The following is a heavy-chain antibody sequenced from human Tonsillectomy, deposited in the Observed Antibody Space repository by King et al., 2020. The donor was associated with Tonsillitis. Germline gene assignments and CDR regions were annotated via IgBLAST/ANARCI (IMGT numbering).Heavy chain of an antibody. CDR2: INAYNDNT. CDR3: ARDAIYSCSGGSCYEPAFDI. V-gene: IGHV1-18*04. Sequence: VQLVESGAEVRKPGASVKVSCKASGYTFPSYGISWVRQAPGQGLEWRGWINAYNDNTIYAQKFQGRVTMTTDTSTSTAYMELRSLRSDDTALYYCARDAIYSCSGGSCYEPAFDIWGQGTMVTVSS. D-gene: IGHD2-15*01. J-gene: IGHJ3*02. CDR1: GYTFPSYG.